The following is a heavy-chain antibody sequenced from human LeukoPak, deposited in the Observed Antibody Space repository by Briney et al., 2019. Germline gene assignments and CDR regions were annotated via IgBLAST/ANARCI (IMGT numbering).Heavy chain of an antibody. D-gene: IGHD5-18*01. CDR1: GYAFTSYD. Sequence: ASVKVSCKASGYAFTSYDINWVRQATGQGLEWMGWMNPNSGNTGYAQKFQGRVTITRNTSISTAYMELSSLRSEDTAVYYCARDPGYSYGPHNNWFDPWGQGTLVTVSS. CDR2: MNPNSGNT. CDR3: ARDPGYSYGPHNNWFDP. J-gene: IGHJ5*02. V-gene: IGHV1-8*03.